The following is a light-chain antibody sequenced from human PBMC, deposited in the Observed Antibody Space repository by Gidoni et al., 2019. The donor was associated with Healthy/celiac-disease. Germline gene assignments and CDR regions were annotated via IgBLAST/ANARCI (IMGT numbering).Light chain of an antibody. CDR1: QSISSY. V-gene: IGKV1-39*01. J-gene: IGKJ2*01. Sequence: DKQLTQSPSSLSASVGDRVTITCRASQSISSYLNWYQQKPGKAPKLLIYAASSWQSGVPSRFSGSGSGTDFTLTISSLQPEDFATYYCQQSYSTPRTFGQGTKLEIK. CDR3: QQSYSTPRT. CDR2: AAS.